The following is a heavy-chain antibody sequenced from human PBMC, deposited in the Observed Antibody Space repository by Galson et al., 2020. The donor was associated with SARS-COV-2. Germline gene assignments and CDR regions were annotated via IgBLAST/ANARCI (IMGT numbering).Heavy chain of an antibody. CDR2: ISIYNGNT. J-gene: IGHJ4*02. Sequence: ASVKVSCKASGYTFTRNGINWVRQVPGQGLEWMGWISIYNGNTKYAQNFQGRIMMTTDRSTNTAYMELRSLRFDDTAIYYCARTGISPLPRSCIYNNCYHFDYWGQGALVTVSS. CDR3: ARTGISPLPRSCIYNNCYHFDY. CDR1: GYTFTRNG. D-gene: IGHD3-10*01. V-gene: IGHV1-18*01.